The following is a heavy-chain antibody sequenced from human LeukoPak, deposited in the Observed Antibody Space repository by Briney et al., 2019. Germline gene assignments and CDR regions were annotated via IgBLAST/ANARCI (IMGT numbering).Heavy chain of an antibody. CDR3: ATQDYGALDY. CDR2: IYSGGSP. V-gene: IGHV3-53*01. J-gene: IGHJ4*02. D-gene: IGHD4-17*01. Sequence: GGSLRLSCAASGFTVSSNDMSWVRQAPGKGLEWVSVIYSGGSPYYADSVKGRFTISRDNSKNTLYLQMNSLRAEDTALYYCATQDYGALDYWGQGTLVTVSS. CDR1: GFTVSSND.